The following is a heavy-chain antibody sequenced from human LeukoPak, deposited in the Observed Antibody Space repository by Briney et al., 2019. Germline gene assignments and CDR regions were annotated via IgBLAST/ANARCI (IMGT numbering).Heavy chain of an antibody. J-gene: IGHJ4*02. CDR2: IIPIFGTA. D-gene: IGHD3-22*01. Sequence: SVKVSCKASGGTFSSYAISWVRQAPGQGLEWMGGIIPIFGTANYAQKFQGRVTITADESTGTAYMELSSLRSEDTAVYYCARAGDYYDSSGYYQFDYWGQGTLVTVSS. CDR1: GGTFSSYA. V-gene: IGHV1-69*13. CDR3: ARAGDYYDSSGYYQFDY.